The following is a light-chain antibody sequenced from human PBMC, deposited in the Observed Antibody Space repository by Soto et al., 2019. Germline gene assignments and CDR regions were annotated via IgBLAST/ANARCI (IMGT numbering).Light chain of an antibody. CDR2: AAS. CDR3: QQSYSTPPA. V-gene: IGKV1-39*01. CDR1: QSIRSY. Sequence: DIQMTQFPSSLSASAGDRVTITCRASQSIRSYLNCYQQKPGKAPNLLIYAASSLQSGVPSRFSGSGFGTDFTLTISCLQPAELASCYSQQSYSTPPAFGGGTQVEVK. J-gene: IGKJ4*01.